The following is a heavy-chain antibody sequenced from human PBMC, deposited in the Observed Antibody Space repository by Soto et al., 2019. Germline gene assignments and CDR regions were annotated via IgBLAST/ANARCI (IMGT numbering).Heavy chain of an antibody. D-gene: IGHD2-2*01. V-gene: IGHV3-30*18. CDR1: EFTFSSYG. CDR2: ISYDGSNK. CDR3: AKDKGGSTSRDYYYGMDV. Sequence: HPGGSLRLSCVASEFTFSSYGMHWVRQAPGKGLEWVAVISYDGSNKYYADSVKGRFTISRDTSKNTLYLQMNSLRAEDTAVYYCAKDKGGSTSRDYYYGMDVWGQGTTVTVSS. J-gene: IGHJ6*02.